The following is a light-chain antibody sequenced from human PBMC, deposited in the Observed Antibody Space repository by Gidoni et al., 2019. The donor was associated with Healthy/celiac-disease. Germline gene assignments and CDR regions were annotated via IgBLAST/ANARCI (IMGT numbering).Light chain of an antibody. V-gene: IGLV3-21*03. J-gene: IGLJ3*02. Sequence: SYVLTQPPSVSVAPGKTARITCGGNNIGSKSVHWHQQKPGQAPVLVVYDESDRPAGIPERFSGSNSGNTATLTISRVEAGDEADYYCQVWDSSSDHWVFGGGTKLTVL. CDR3: QVWDSSSDHWV. CDR2: DES. CDR1: NIGSKS.